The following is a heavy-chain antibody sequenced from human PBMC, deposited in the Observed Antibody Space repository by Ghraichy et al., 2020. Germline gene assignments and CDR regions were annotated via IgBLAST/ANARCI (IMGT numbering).Heavy chain of an antibody. CDR3: ARVHGGYHYWYFDL. J-gene: IGHJ2*01. CDR1: GFTFSTYG. V-gene: IGHV3-64*01. Sequence: GGSLRLSCAASGFTFSTYGMHWVRQAPGKGLEYVSAISSNGGSTYYANSVKGRFTISRDNSKNTLYLQMGSLRDEDMAVYYCARVHGGYHYWYFDLWGRGTLVTVSS. D-gene: IGHD1-26*01. CDR2: ISSNGGST.